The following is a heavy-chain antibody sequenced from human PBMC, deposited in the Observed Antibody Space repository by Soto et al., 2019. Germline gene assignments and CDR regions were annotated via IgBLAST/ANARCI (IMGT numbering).Heavy chain of an antibody. CDR2: ISYDGSNK. J-gene: IGHJ1*01. CDR1: GFPFSSYA. Sequence: QVQLVESGGGVVQPGRSLRLSCAASGFPFSSYAMHWVRQAPGKGLEGVAVISYDGSNKYYAASVKGRFTISRDNSKNTLYLQMNRLRAEDTAVYYCARDLDSSSTTEYFQHWGQGTLVTVSS. D-gene: IGHD6-6*01. V-gene: IGHV3-30-3*01. CDR3: ARDLDSSSTTEYFQH.